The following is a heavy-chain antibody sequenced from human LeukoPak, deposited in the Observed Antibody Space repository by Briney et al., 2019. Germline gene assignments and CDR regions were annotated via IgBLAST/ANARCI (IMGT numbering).Heavy chain of an antibody. CDR1: GFSFRTSS. CDR3: TRYQDNNGNYFDQ. Sequence: VGSLRLSCADSGFSFRTSSVCWVCQAPGKGLEWVSYISRSGDTVYYADSVKGRFTISSDNAKNSQYLQMNSLREDDTALYYCTRYQDNNGNYFDQWGQGTLVTVSS. J-gene: IGHJ5*02. D-gene: IGHD3-3*01. V-gene: IGHV3-48*02. CDR2: ISRSGDTV.